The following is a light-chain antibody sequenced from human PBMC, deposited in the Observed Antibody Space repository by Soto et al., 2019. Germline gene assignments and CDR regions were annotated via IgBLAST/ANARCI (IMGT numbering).Light chain of an antibody. J-gene: IGKJ4*01. CDR3: QQANSFPVT. V-gene: IGKV1-12*01. CDR2: DAS. Sequence: DIQMTQSPSSVSASVGDKVTITCRASQGVSSWVAWYQQKPGKAPKVLIYDASKLQSGVPSRFSGSGSGTDFTLTINNLQPEDVATYYCQQANSFPVTFGGGTKVEIK. CDR1: QGVSSW.